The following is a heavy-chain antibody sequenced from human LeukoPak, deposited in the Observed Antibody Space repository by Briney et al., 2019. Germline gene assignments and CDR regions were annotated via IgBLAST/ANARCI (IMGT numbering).Heavy chain of an antibody. V-gene: IGHV3-11*01. Sequence: GGSLRLSCAASGFTFSDYYMSWIRQAPGKGLEGVSYISSSGSTIYYADSVKGRFTISRDNAKNSLYLQMNSLRAEDTAVYYCARVSSVSPHYYYYMDVWGKGTTVTVSS. CDR2: ISSSGSTI. CDR3: ARVSSVSPHYYYYMDV. CDR1: GFTFSDYY. J-gene: IGHJ6*03.